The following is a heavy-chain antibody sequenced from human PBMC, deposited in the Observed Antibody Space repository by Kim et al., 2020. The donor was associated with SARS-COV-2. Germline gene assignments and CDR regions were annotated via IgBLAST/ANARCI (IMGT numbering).Heavy chain of an antibody. J-gene: IGHJ4*02. V-gene: IGHV4-34*01. D-gene: IGHD5-18*01. CDR2: IHPYGTT. CDR1: GGSFNDYY. Sequence: SETLSLTCAVYGGSFNDYYWSWIRQPPGKGLEWIGEIHPYGTTSYNPSLSSRVTISADTSKNQFSLRLTSVTAADTALYYCARGVDRAKTGVDWGQGSLVTVAS. CDR3: ARGVDRAKTGVD.